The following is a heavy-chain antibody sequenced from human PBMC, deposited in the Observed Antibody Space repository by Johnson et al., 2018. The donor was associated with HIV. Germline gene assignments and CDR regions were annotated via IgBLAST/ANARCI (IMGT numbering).Heavy chain of an antibody. CDR3: ARDGRDMVTRGAFDI. CDR1: GFSLSDSY. Sequence: VQLVESGGGVVKPGGSLRLSCAASGFSLSDSYMSWVRQAPGKGLEWVSVIFSVGNAYYADYVKGRFAISRANSNNMVYLQMNSLRPEDTAVYYCARDGRDMVTRGAFDIWGQGTMVTVSS. CDR2: IFSVGNA. D-gene: IGHD5-18*01. J-gene: IGHJ3*02. V-gene: IGHV3-66*02.